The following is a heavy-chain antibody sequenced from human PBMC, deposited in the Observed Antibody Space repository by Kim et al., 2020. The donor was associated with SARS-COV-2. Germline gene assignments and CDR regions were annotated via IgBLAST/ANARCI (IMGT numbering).Heavy chain of an antibody. Sequence: GESLKISCKASGYSFNNYWIGWVRQMPGKGLEWMGVIYVGDSDARYIPSFQGQVTISADRSITTAYLQLSSLGASDTAIYYCARLGGGGVVRAKDKDIYGLDVWGQGTTVTVSS. J-gene: IGHJ6*02. D-gene: IGHD3-10*01. CDR1: GYSFNNYW. V-gene: IGHV5-51*01. CDR2: IYVGDSDA. CDR3: ARLGGGGVVRAKDKDIYGLDV.